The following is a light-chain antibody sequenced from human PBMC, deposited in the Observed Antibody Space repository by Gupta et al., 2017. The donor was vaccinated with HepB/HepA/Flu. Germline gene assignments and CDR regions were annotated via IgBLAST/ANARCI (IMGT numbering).Light chain of an antibody. CDR3: QQSYSTPRT. V-gene: IGKV1-39*01. J-gene: IGKJ1*01. Sequence: DIQMTQSPSSLSASVQDRVTIPCRASQSISNYLNWYQQRPGKAPTLLIYAASSLQSGVPSRFSGSGFGTDFTLTISSLQPEDFATYYCQQSYSTPRTFGQGTKVDIK. CDR2: AAS. CDR1: QSISNY.